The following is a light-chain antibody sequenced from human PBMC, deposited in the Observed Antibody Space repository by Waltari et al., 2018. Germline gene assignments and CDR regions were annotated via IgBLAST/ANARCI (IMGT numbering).Light chain of an antibody. CDR1: KLENKY. V-gene: IGLV3-1*01. CDR3: QTWDNSVVV. Sequence: SYELTQPPSVSVSPGQTASITCSGDKLENKYACWYQQKPGQSPVLVMFQDTKRPSGIPGRFSGSKSGNTATLTISGTQATDEADFYCQTWDNSVVVFGGGTKLTVL. CDR2: QDT. J-gene: IGLJ2*01.